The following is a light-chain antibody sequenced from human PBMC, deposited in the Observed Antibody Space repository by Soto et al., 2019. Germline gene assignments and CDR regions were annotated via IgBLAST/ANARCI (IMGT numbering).Light chain of an antibody. J-gene: IGLJ3*02. Sequence: QSVLTQPPSVSAAPGQKVTISCSGSSSNIGKNYVSWYQQLPGTAPKLLIHDNNKRPSGISDRFSGSKSGTSATLVITGLQTGDEADYYCGAWDSSLSVVVLGGGTKLTVL. V-gene: IGLV1-51*01. CDR2: DNN. CDR1: SSNIGKNY. CDR3: GAWDSSLSVVV.